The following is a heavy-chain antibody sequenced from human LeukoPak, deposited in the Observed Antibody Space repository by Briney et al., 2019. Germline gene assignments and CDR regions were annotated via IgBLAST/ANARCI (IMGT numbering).Heavy chain of an antibody. J-gene: IGHJ4*02. Sequence: ASVKVSCKASGYTFTSYAMNWVRQAPGQGLEWMGWINTNTGNPTYAQGFTGRFVFSLDTSVSTAYLQISSLKAEDTAVYYCARHRYSGYDLQPYYFDYWGQGTLVTVSS. D-gene: IGHD5-12*01. CDR2: INTNTGNP. CDR3: ARHRYSGYDLQPYYFDY. V-gene: IGHV7-4-1*02. CDR1: GYTFTSYA.